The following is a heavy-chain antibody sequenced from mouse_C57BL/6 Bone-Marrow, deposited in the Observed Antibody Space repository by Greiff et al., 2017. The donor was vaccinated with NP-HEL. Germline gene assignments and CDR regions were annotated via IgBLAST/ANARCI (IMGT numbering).Heavy chain of an antibody. CDR2: ISSGSSTI. Sequence: DVHLVESGGGLVKPGGSLKLSCAASGFTFSDYGMHWVRQAPEKGLEWVAYISSGSSTIYYADTVKGRFTISRDNAKNTLFLQMTSLRSEDTAMYYCATFITTVSWYFDVWGTGTTVTVSS. CDR3: ATFITTVSWYFDV. D-gene: IGHD1-1*01. CDR1: GFTFSDYG. V-gene: IGHV5-17*01. J-gene: IGHJ1*03.